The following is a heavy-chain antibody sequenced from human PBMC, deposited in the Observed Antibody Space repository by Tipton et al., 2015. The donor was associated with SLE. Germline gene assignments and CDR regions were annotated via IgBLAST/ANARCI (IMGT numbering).Heavy chain of an antibody. V-gene: IGHV1-3*01. J-gene: IGHJ3*02. D-gene: IGHD3-10*01. CDR3: ARSTYYYGSGSPRDI. CDR1: GYTFTSYA. Sequence: QLVQSGAEVKKPGASLKVSCKASGYTFTSYAMHWVRQDPGQRLEWMGWINAGNGNTKYSQKLQGRVTITRDTSASTAYMELSSLRSEDTAVYYCARSTYYYGSGSPRDIWGQGTMVTVSS. CDR2: INAGNGNT.